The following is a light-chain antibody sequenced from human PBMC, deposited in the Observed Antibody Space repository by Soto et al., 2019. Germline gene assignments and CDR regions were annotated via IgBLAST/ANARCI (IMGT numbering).Light chain of an antibody. CDR2: DAS. CDR3: QQRSNWPSR. V-gene: IGKV3-11*01. CDR1: QSVSSY. Sequence: EIVLTQSPATLSLSPGERATLSCRASQSVSSYLAWYQQKPGQAPRLLIYDASNRATGIPARFSGSGSGTDFTLTISSLEPEDFAVYYCQQRSNWPSRFGGGTKVEIK. J-gene: IGKJ4*02.